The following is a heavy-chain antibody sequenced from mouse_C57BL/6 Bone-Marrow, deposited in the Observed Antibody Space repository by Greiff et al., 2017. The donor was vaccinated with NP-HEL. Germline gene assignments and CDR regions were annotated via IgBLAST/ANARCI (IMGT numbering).Heavy chain of an antibody. D-gene: IGHD2-1*01. J-gene: IGHJ1*03. V-gene: IGHV15-2*01. Sequence: QVQLKESGSELRSPGSSVKLSCKDFDSEVFPIAYMSWVRQKPGHGFEWIGGILPSIGRTIYGEKFEDKATLDADTLSNTAYLELNSLTSEDSAIYYCARPGYGNYGYFDVWGTGTTVTVSS. CDR1: DSEVFPIAY. CDR2: ILPSIGRT. CDR3: ARPGYGNYGYFDV.